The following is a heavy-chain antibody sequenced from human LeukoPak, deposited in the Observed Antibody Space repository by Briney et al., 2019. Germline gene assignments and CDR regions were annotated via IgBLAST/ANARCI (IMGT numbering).Heavy chain of an antibody. J-gene: IGHJ5*02. CDR2: IHHSGST. D-gene: IGHD2-15*01. Sequence: GSLRLSCAASGLTVSGNYMTWIRQPPGKGLEWIGEIHHSGSTDYNPSLKSRVTIVVDTSKNQFSLKLNSLTAADTGVYYCAGGSWWLGQNWFDPWGQGTLVTVSS. V-gene: IGHV4-34*01. CDR1: GLTVSGNY. CDR3: AGGSWWLGQNWFDP.